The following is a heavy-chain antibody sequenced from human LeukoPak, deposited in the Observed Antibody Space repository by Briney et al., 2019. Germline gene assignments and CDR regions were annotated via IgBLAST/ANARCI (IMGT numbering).Heavy chain of an antibody. CDR1: GYTFTSYG. V-gene: IGHV1-18*01. CDR3: ARFGDSGYYGSGSYYNFDY. CDR2: ISAYNGNT. Sequence: VASVKVSCKASGYTFTSYGFSWVRQAPGQGLEWMGWISAYNGNTNYAQKLQGRVTMTTDTSTSTAYMELRSLRSDDTAVYYCARFGDSGYYGSGSYYNFDYWGQGTLVTVSS. D-gene: IGHD3-10*01. J-gene: IGHJ4*02.